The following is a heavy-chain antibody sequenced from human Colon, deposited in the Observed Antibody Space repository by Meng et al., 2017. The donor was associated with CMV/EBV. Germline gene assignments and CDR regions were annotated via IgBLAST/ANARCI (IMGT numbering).Heavy chain of an antibody. CDR1: GFTFNNYW. CDR2: INQDGSEK. CDR3: ARDLSNYDGNWFDP. J-gene: IGHJ5*02. V-gene: IGHV3-7*01. Sequence: GESLKISCAASGFTFNNYWMSWVRQAPGKGLEWVANINQDGSEKYYVDSVKGRFTISRDNAKNSLYLQMNSLRAEDTAVYYCARDLSNYDGNWFDPWGQGTLVTVSS. D-gene: IGHD4-11*01.